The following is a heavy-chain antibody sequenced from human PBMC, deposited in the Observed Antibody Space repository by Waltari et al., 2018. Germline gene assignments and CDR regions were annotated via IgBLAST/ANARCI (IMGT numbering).Heavy chain of an antibody. CDR3: AHRLRGYCSGGSCYSFDY. CDR2: IYWNDDK. CDR1: GFSLSPSGVG. Sequence: QITLKESGPTLVKPTQTLTPTSTSSGFSLSPSGVGVVRIRQPPGKALEWLALIYWNDDKRYSPSLKSRLTITKDTSKNQVVLTMTNMDPVDTATYYCAHRLRGYCSGGSCYSFDYWGQGTLVTVSS. J-gene: IGHJ4*02. D-gene: IGHD2-15*01. V-gene: IGHV2-5*01.